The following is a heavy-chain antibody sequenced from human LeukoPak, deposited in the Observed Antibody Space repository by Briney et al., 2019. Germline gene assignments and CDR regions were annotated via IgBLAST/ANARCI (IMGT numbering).Heavy chain of an antibody. CDR2: INPNNGDT. D-gene: IGHD1-26*01. CDR3: ARLRWERGALDY. Sequence: ASVNVSCKAAGYTFTGYFMDWVRQAPGQGLEWMVEINPNNGDTKFAQKFEGRVTMTRNTSITTAYMELSSLKSDDTAVYYCARLRWERGALDYWGQGTPVTVSS. V-gene: IGHV1-2*02. J-gene: IGHJ4*02. CDR1: GYTFTGYF.